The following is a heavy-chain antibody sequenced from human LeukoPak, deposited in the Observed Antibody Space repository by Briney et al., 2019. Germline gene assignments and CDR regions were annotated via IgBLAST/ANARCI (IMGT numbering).Heavy chain of an antibody. CDR3: ARDVLGDGYAFFDY. J-gene: IGHJ4*02. D-gene: IGHD5-24*01. V-gene: IGHV1-2*02. Sequence: ASVKVCCKASGYTFTGHYINWVPQAPGQGLDWMRWITPNNGGTNYAQKFQGRVTMTRDTSISTAYMELSGLRSDDTAVYYCARDVLGDGYAFFDYWGQGTLVTVSS. CDR1: GYTFTGHY. CDR2: ITPNNGGT.